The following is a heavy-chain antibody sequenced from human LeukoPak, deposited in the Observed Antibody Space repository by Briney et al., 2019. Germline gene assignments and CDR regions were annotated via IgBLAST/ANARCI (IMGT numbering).Heavy chain of an antibody. Sequence: PSETLSLTCTVSGGSTSISSYYWGWIRQPPGKGLEWIGSIYYSGDTYYNPSLKSRRVTISVDTSKNQFSLRLSSVTAADTAVYYCARHQWHYYYYMGVWGKGSTVTVSS. CDR1: GGSTSISSYY. J-gene: IGHJ6*03. CDR3: ARHQWHYYYYMGV. V-gene: IGHV4-39*01. CDR2: IYYSGDT. D-gene: IGHD6-19*01.